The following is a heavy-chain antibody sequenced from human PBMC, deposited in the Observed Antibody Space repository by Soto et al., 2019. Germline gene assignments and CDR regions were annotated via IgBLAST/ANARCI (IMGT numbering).Heavy chain of an antibody. Sequence: QVQLVQSGAEVKKPGSSVKVSCKASGDTFSFYTINWVRQAPGLGLEWMGRVNPIVSMSNYAQKFQGRVTITADKSTNTAYMQLSSLRSEDTAIYYCAANYGSGYRAFDYWGQGALDTVSS. V-gene: IGHV1-69*02. D-gene: IGHD3-10*01. CDR2: VNPIVSMS. CDR1: GDTFSFYT. J-gene: IGHJ4*02. CDR3: AANYGSGYRAFDY.